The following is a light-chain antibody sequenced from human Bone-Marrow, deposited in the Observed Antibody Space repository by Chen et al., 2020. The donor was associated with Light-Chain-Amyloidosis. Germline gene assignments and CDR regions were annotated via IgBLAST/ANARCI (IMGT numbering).Light chain of an antibody. Sequence: SYVLTQPSPVSVAPGQPPTIPCGGNNIGSTSVHWYQQTPGQAPLLVVYDDSDRPSGIPERLSGSNSGNTATLTISRVEAGDEADYYCQVWDRSSDRPVFGGGTKLTVL. J-gene: IGLJ3*02. CDR2: DDS. CDR3: QVWDRSSDRPV. V-gene: IGLV3-21*02. CDR1: NIGSTS.